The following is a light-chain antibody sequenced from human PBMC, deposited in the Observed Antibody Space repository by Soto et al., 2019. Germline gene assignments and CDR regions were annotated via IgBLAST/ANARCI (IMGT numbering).Light chain of an antibody. CDR2: EIT. V-gene: IGLV2-14*01. CDR1: SSDVGGYNY. CDR3: SSYTSSSTRV. J-gene: IGLJ1*01. Sequence: QSVLTQPASVSGSPGQSITISCTGTSSDVGGYNYVSWYQHHPGKAPKLIIYEITNRPSGVSNRFSGSKSGNTASLTISVLQAEDEGDYYCSSYTSSSTRVFGTGTKLTVL.